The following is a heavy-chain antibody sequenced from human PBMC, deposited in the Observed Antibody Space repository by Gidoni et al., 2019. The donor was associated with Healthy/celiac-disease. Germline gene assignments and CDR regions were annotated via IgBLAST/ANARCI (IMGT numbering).Heavy chain of an antibody. CDR1: GGSFSGSY. Sequence: QVQLQQWGAGLLKPSETLSLTCAVYGGSFSGSYRSWIRPPPGKGLEWIGEINHSGSTNYNPSLKSRVTISVDTSKNQFSLKLSSVTAAGTAVYYCARVRGGYDMLTGYLNPESGGPPDYWGQGTLVTVSS. J-gene: IGHJ4*02. CDR3: ARVRGGYDMLTGYLNPESGGPPDY. D-gene: IGHD3-9*01. V-gene: IGHV4-34*01. CDR2: INHSGST.